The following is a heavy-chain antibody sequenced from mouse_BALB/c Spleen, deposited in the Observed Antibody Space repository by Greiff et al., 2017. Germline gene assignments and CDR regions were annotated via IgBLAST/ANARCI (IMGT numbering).Heavy chain of an antibody. Sequence: EVQVVESGGGLVKPGGSLKLSCAASGFTFSDYYMYWVRQTPEKRLEWVATISDGGSYTYYPDSVKGRFTISRDNAKNNLYLQMNSLKSEDTAMYYCARDRYYGKPFDYWGQGTLVTVSA. CDR1: GFTFSDYY. V-gene: IGHV5-4*02. CDR3: ARDRYYGKPFDY. J-gene: IGHJ3*01. D-gene: IGHD2-1*01. CDR2: ISDGGSYT.